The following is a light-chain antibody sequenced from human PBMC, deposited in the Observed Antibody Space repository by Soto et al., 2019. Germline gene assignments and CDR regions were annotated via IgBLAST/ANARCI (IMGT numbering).Light chain of an antibody. CDR1: QGISNS. CDR2: TAS. J-gene: IGKJ4*01. Sequence: DIQMTQSPSSLSASVGDRVTITCRASQGISNSLAWYQQKPGKVPKLLIYTASTLQSGVPSRFSGRGFGTDVPLTITSLQPEDVATYYCQKYNSAPLTFGGGTKVEIK. V-gene: IGKV1-27*01. CDR3: QKYNSAPLT.